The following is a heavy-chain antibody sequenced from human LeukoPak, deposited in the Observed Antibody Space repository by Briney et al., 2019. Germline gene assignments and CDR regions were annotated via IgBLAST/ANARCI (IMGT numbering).Heavy chain of an antibody. J-gene: IGHJ4*02. CDR2: IYWNGGRT. D-gene: IGHD3-22*01. CDR3: ARDPYYYDSSGYLN. V-gene: IGHV3-20*04. CDR1: GFTFEDYV. Sequence: GGSLRLSCVGSGFTFEDYVMTWVRHTPEKGLEWVSGIYWNGGRTEYAASVEGRFTISRGDAKNSLYLQMNSLRAEDTAVYYCARDPYYYDSSGYLNWGQGTLVTVSS.